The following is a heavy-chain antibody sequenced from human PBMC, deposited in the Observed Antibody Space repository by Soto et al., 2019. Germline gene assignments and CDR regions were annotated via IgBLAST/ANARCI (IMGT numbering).Heavy chain of an antibody. V-gene: IGHV3-15*01. J-gene: IGHJ4*02. CDR1: GFRFSSAW. Sequence: EVQLVESGGDLVKPGGSLRLSCVTSGFRFSSAWMSWVRQAPGKGLEWVGRIKSKADGGARDYAAPVKGRFSISRDDSKNTLYLQMISLRAEDTAVYYCVEGWNDFWGQGTLVTVSS. CDR3: VEGWNDF. D-gene: IGHD1-1*01. CDR2: IKSKADGGAR.